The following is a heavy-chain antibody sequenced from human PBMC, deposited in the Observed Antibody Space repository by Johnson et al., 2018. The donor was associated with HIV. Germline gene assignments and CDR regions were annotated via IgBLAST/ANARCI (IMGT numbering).Heavy chain of an antibody. CDR3: ARDVGLWFGELRSGDAFDI. CDR2: ISGSGGST. Sequence: VQLVESGGGVVQPGRSLRLSCAASGFTFSSYAMSWVRQGPGKGLEWVAAISGSGGSTYYADSVKGRFTISRDNSKNTLYLQMNSLRAEDTAVYYCARDVGLWFGELRSGDAFDIWGQGTMVTVSS. CDR1: GFTFSSYA. J-gene: IGHJ3*02. D-gene: IGHD3-10*01. V-gene: IGHV3-23*04.